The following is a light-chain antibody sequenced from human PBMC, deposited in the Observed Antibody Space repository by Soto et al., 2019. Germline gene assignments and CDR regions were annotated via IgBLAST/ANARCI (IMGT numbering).Light chain of an antibody. J-gene: IGKJ1*01. V-gene: IGKV1-5*01. CDR1: QSLNSW. CDR2: DVS. Sequence: DIHITQSPSTLPASVGDRVTITCRASQSLNSWLAWYQQKPGKAPNLLIYDVSSLQSGVPSRFSGSGSGTEFTLTISILQPDDFATYYCQKYNNRSSWTFGQGTKVEIK. CDR3: QKYNNRSSWT.